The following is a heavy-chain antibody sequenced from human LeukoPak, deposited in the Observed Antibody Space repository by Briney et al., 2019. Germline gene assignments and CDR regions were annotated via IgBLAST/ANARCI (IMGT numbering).Heavy chain of an antibody. CDR2: IKQDGSEK. Sequence: GGSLRLSCAASGXTFSSYWMSWVRQAPGKGLEWVANIKQDGSEKYYVDSVKGRFTISRDNAKNSLYLQMNSLRAEDTAVYYCARDAHGDYNAFDIWGQGTMVTVSS. CDR3: ARDAHGDYNAFDI. V-gene: IGHV3-7*04. D-gene: IGHD4-17*01. CDR1: GXTFSSYW. J-gene: IGHJ3*02.